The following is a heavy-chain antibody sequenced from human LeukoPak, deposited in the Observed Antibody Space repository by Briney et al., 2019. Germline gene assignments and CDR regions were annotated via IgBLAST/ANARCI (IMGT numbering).Heavy chain of an antibody. V-gene: IGHV4-39*01. CDR3: ARRSPYSGTYHDY. J-gene: IGHJ4*02. Sequence: SETLSLTCTVSGGSISSSGYYWGWIRQPPGKGLEWIGSVYYSGSTFYNPSLKSRVTISVDTAKNQFSLRLSPVTAADTAVYYCARRSPYSGTYHDYWGQGTLVTVSS. D-gene: IGHD1-26*01. CDR1: GGSISSSGYY. CDR2: VYYSGST.